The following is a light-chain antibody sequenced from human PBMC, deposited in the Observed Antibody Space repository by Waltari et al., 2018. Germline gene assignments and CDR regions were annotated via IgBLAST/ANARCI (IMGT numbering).Light chain of an antibody. CDR3: SSYAGSNNLI. V-gene: IGLV2-8*01. CDR1: SSDVGGYNY. CDR2: EVS. J-gene: IGLJ2*01. Sequence: QSALTQPPSASGSPGQSVTISCTGPSSDVGGYNYVSWYQPHPGKPPKLMIYEVSNRPSGVPDRFSGSKSGNTASLTVSGLQAEDEADYYCSSYAGSNNLIFGGGTKLTVL.